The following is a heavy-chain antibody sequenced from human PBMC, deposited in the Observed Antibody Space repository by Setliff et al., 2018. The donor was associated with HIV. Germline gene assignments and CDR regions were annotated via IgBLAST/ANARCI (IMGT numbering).Heavy chain of an antibody. J-gene: IGHJ4*02. CDR1: GGSISNFY. D-gene: IGHD3-22*01. V-gene: IGHV4-4*07. CDR2: IYSTGDT. Sequence: PSETLSLTCSVSGGSISNFYWSWIRQPPGKGLEWVGHIYSTGDTNYNPSLKSRVTLSADTSKNQLSLSLTSVTAADTAVYYCAGVRLTMIMMVDYFDQWGQGTLVTVSS. CDR3: AGVRLTMIMMVDYFDQ.